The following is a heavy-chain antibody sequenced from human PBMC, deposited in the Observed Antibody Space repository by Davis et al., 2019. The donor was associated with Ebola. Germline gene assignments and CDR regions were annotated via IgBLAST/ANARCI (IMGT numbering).Heavy chain of an antibody. CDR2: INPNSGGT. D-gene: IGHD6-6*01. CDR1: GYTFTDYY. CDR3: AREASIAARNFDY. V-gene: IGHV1-2*06. J-gene: IGHJ4*02. Sequence: AASVKVSCKASGYTFTDYYMHWVRQAPGQGLEWMGRINPNSGGTDYAQKFQGRVTMTRDTSISTAYMELSRLRSDDTAVYYCAREASIAARNFDYWGQGTLVTVSS.